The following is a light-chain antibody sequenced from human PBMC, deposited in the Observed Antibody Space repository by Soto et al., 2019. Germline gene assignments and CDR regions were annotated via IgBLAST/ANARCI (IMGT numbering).Light chain of an antibody. CDR3: QQRSNWPLT. CDR2: DAS. CDR1: HSVSNY. J-gene: IGKJ4*01. Sequence: EIVLTQSPATLSLSPGERATLSCRDSHSVSNYLAWYQQKPGQAPRLLIYDASNRATGISARFSGSGSGTDFTLTISSLEPEDFAVYYCQQRSNWPLTFGGGTKVEIK. V-gene: IGKV3-11*01.